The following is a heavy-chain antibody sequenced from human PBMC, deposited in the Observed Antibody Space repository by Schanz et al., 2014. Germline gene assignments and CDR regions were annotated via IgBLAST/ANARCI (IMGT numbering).Heavy chain of an antibody. CDR1: GGTFSSYT. V-gene: IGHV1-18*01. CDR2: ISVYNGNT. J-gene: IGHJ3*02. D-gene: IGHD3-10*01. Sequence: QVQLVQSGAEVKKPGSSVKVSCKASGGTFSSYTFNWVRQSPGQGLEWMGWISVYNGNTNYAQKFQGRVTMTTDTSTSTAYMELRSLRSDDTAVYYCARAQIATGLAFDIWGQGTMVIVSS. CDR3: ARAQIATGLAFDI.